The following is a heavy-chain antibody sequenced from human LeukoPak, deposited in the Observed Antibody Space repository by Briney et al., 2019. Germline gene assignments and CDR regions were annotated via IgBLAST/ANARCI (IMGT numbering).Heavy chain of an antibody. Sequence: SETLSLTCSVSGGSISSSTYYWGWIRQPPGKGLEWIGNIYNSGSTCYNPSLKSRVTISVDTSKNQFSLKLSSVTAADTAVYYCARALRGYFDCWGQGTLVTVSS. V-gene: IGHV4-39*07. J-gene: IGHJ4*02. CDR1: GGSISSSTYY. D-gene: IGHD3-9*01. CDR2: IYNSGST. CDR3: ARALRGYFDC.